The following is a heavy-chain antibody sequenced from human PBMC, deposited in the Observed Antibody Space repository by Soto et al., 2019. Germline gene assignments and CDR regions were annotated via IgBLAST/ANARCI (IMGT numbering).Heavy chain of an antibody. CDR2: IFPIFGTA. J-gene: IGHJ4*02. V-gene: IGHV1-69*01. CDR1: GGTFSSYA. D-gene: IGHD3-22*01. CDR3: ARDRQAYYDSSGYSIDY. Sequence: QVQLVQSGAEVKKPGSSVKVSCKASGGTFSSYAISWVRQAPGQGLEWMGGIFPIFGTANYAQKFQGRVTITADESTSTAYMELSSLRSEDTAVYYCARDRQAYYDSSGYSIDYWGQGTLVTVSS.